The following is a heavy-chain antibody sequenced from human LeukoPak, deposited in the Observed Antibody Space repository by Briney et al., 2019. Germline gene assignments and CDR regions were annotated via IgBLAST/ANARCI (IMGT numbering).Heavy chain of an antibody. Sequence: PGGSLRLSCAASGFTFSDYYMGWIRQAPGKGLEWVSYISSSGSTIYYADSVKGRFTISRDNAKNSLYLQMNSLRAEDTAVYYCATGRVEADYYYYYYMDVWGKGTTVTASS. CDR1: GFTFSDYY. J-gene: IGHJ6*03. CDR3: ATGRVEADYYYYYYMDV. V-gene: IGHV3-11*04. CDR2: ISSSGSTI. D-gene: IGHD2-15*01.